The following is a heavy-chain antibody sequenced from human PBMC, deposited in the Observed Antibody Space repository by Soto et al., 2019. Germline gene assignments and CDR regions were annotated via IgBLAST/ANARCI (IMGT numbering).Heavy chain of an antibody. Sequence: GASVKVSCKASGGTFSSYAISWVRQAPGQGLEWMGGIIPIFGTANYAQKFQGRVTITADESTSTAYMELSSLRSEDTAVYYCGDCSGGSCFSKERRYYYGMDVWGQGTTVTVSS. D-gene: IGHD2-15*01. CDR1: GGTFSSYA. J-gene: IGHJ6*02. CDR2: IIPIFGTA. V-gene: IGHV1-69*13. CDR3: GDCSGGSCFSKERRYYYGMDV.